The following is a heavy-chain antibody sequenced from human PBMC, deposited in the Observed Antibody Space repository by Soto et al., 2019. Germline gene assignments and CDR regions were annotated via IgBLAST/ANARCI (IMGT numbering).Heavy chain of an antibody. CDR2: ISAYNGNT. D-gene: IGHD3-3*01. V-gene: IGHV1-18*04. Sequence: ASVKVSCKASGYTFTSYGISWVRQAPGQGLEWMGWISAYNGNTNYAQKLQGRVTMTTDTSTSTAYMELRSLRSDDTAVYYCARDDRVTIFGVTFRSGLVDYWGQGTLVTVSS. CDR1: GYTFTSYG. J-gene: IGHJ4*02. CDR3: ARDDRVTIFGVTFRSGLVDY.